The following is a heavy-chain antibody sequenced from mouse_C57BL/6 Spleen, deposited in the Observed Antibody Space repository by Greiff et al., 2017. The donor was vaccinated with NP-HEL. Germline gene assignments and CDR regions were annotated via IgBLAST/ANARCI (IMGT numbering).Heavy chain of an antibody. J-gene: IGHJ4*01. D-gene: IGHD2-1*01. CDR3: ARAIYYGNSYYAMDY. CDR1: GFTFSSYA. CDR2: ISDGGSYT. Sequence: EVKLMESGGGLVKPGGSLKLSCAASGFTFSSYAMSWVRQTPEKRLEWVATISDGGSYTYYPDNVKGRFTISRDNTKNNLYLQMSQLKSEDTAMYYFARAIYYGNSYYAMDYWGQGTSVTVSS. V-gene: IGHV5-4*03.